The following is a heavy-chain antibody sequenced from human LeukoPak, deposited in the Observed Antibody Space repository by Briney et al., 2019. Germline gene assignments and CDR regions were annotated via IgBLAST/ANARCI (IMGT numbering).Heavy chain of an antibody. J-gene: IGHJ4*02. V-gene: IGHV3-48*01. Sequence: GGSLRLSCAASGFTFSSYSMNWVRQAPGKGLEWGSYISSSSSTIYYADSVKGRFTISRDNAKNSLYLQMNSLRAEDTAVYYCARDPGRGVLTHLFDYWGQGTLVTVSS. CDR2: ISSSSSTI. CDR1: GFTFSSYS. D-gene: IGHD3-10*01. CDR3: ARDPGRGVLTHLFDY.